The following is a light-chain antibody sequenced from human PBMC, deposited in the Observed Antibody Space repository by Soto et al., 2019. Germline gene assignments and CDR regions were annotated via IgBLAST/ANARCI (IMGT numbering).Light chain of an antibody. CDR1: QSVSTR. V-gene: IGKV1-5*01. CDR2: DAS. J-gene: IGKJ1*01. CDR3: QQYTNYQRT. Sequence: DPQMTQSTSTLPASVGDRVTITCRASQSVSTRLAWYQQKPGKAPKLLIYDASSLENGVPSSFSGSGSGTEFTLTISSLQPDDFATYYCQQYTNYQRTFGQGTKVGI.